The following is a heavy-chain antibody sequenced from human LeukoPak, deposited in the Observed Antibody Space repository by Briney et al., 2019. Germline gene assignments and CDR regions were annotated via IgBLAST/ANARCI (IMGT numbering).Heavy chain of an antibody. J-gene: IGHJ4*02. CDR2: INADGSST. Sequence: TWGSLRLSCEASGFTFSTYWMHWVRQAPGKELVYVSRINADGSSTSYADSVKGRFTISRDNAKNTLYLQMNSLRVEDTAVYSCAITTYSSPWLDFWGQGTLVTVPS. CDR3: AITTYSSPWLDF. CDR1: GFTFSTYW. V-gene: IGHV3-74*01. D-gene: IGHD6-13*01.